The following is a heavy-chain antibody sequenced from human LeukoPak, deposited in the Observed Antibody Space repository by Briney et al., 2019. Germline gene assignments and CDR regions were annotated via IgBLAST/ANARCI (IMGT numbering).Heavy chain of an antibody. Sequence: GGSLRLSWAGSGFTFSSYAMSWVRQAPGKGLEWVSTISGSGGAGTYYADSVKGRFTVSRDNSRNTLYLPMNSLRAEDTAVYYCVKDRGGSPFYGMDVWGQGTTVTVSS. D-gene: IGHD1-26*01. V-gene: IGHV3-23*01. CDR2: ISGSGGAGT. J-gene: IGHJ6*02. CDR3: VKDRGGSPFYGMDV. CDR1: GFTFSSYA.